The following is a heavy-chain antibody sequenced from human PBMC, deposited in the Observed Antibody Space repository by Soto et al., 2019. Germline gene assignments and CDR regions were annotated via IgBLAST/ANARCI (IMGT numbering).Heavy chain of an antibody. CDR2: ISTTGNT. CDR1: GGSLSGSS. CDR3: ARDSEVGSSKRGFEY. J-gene: IGHJ4*02. D-gene: IGHD2-2*01. Sequence: VPLQESGPRLVRPSETLSLSCTVSGGSLSGSSWNWIRQPPGRGLEWIGYISTTGNTNYNPSLKSRVSISVDTSKNQVSLKLRAVTAEDTALYYCARDSEVGSSKRGFEYWGQGTLGTVSS. V-gene: IGHV4-4*08.